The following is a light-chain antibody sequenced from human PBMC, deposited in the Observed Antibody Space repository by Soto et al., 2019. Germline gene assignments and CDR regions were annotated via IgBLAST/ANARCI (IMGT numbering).Light chain of an antibody. Sequence: EIVMTQSPATLSVSPGERDTLTCRASQSVSSSLAWYQQKPGQAPRLLIYGASTRATGIPARFSGSRSGTEFTLTISSLQSEDFAVYYCQQYNNWPLYTFGQGTKLEIK. V-gene: IGKV3-15*01. J-gene: IGKJ2*01. CDR3: QQYNNWPLYT. CDR1: QSVSSS. CDR2: GAS.